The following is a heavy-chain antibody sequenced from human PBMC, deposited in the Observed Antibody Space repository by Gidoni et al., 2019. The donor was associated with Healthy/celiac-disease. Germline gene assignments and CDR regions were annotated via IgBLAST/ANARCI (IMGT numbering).Heavy chain of an antibody. V-gene: IGHV6-1*01. D-gene: IGHD5-12*01. CDR2: TYYRSKWYN. Sequence: VQLQQSGPGLVKPSQTLSLTCASSGDSASSNRAAWNWIRQSPSRGLEWLGRTYYRSKWYNDYAVSVKSRITINPDTSKNQFSLQLNSVTPEDTAVYSCARDPRRGYSGYGLMDVWGQGTTVTVSS. CDR1: GDSASSNRAA. CDR3: ARDPRRGYSGYGLMDV. J-gene: IGHJ6*02.